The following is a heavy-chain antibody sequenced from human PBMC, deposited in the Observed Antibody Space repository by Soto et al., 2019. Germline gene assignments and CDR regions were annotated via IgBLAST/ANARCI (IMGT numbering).Heavy chain of an antibody. V-gene: IGHV1-3*01. CDR2: INAVNGNT. CDR3: ARDLRWVLRHSETSEMD. D-gene: IGHD3-3*01. Sequence: ADAVKPSCNARVSLFAAYAVHWVLQAPGQRQAWMGWINAVNGNTKYSQKFHGRVTITRDTSASTAYMELSSLTSEDTAVYDCARDLRWVLRHSETSEMD. CDR1: VSLFAAYA. J-gene: IGHJ6*01.